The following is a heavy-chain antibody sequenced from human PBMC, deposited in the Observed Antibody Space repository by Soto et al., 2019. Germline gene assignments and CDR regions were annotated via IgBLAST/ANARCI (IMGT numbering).Heavy chain of an antibody. D-gene: IGHD2-2*01. CDR2: IIPIFGTA. CDR3: ARVLGCSSTSCYPPSYYYGMDV. Sequence: ASVKVSCKASGGTFSSYAISWVRQAPGQGLEWMGGIIPIFGTANYAQKFQGRVTITADESTSTAYMELCSLRSEDTAVYYCARVLGCSSTSCYPPSYYYGMDVWGQGTTVTVSS. CDR1: GGTFSSYA. V-gene: IGHV1-69*13. J-gene: IGHJ6*02.